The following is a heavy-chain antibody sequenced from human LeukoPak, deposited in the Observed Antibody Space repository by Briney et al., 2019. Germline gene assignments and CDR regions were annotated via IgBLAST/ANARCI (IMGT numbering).Heavy chain of an antibody. V-gene: IGHV1-69*01. CDR1: GGTFSSYA. Sequence: ASVKVSCKASGGTFSSYAISWVRQAPGQGREWMGGIIPIFGTANYAQKFQGRVTITADESTSTAYMELSSLRSEDTAVYYCARLYSSSFPFDYRGQGTLVTVSS. J-gene: IGHJ4*02. CDR2: IIPIFGTA. D-gene: IGHD6-13*01. CDR3: ARLYSSSFPFDY.